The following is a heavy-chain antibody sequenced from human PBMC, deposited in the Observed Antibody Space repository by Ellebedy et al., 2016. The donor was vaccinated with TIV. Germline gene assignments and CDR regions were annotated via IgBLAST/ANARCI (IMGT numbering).Heavy chain of an antibody. J-gene: IGHJ4*02. Sequence: GESLKISCAASGFTFSAHGVHWVRQAPGKGLEWVAVISYDGSNSHYADSVKGRFTISRDNSKNTQYLQMNSLRAEDTAVYYCAREIDSPDAYCSGESCYPDYWGQGTLVTVSS. CDR1: GFTFSAHG. D-gene: IGHD2-15*01. CDR3: AREIDSPDAYCSGESCYPDY. V-gene: IGHV3-30*03. CDR2: ISYDGSNS.